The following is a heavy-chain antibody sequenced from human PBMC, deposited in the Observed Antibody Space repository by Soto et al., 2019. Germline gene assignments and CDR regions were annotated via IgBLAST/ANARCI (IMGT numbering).Heavy chain of an antibody. V-gene: IGHV3-33*08. D-gene: IGHD3-22*01. CDR3: ARVNNFEDSSGYTYYFDY. J-gene: IGHJ4*02. Sequence: GGSLRLSCAASGFTFSSYGMHWVRQAPGKGLEWVAVIWYDGSNKYYADSVKGRFTISRDNSKNTLYMQMNSLRAEDTSIYYFARVNNFEDSSGYTYYFDYWGQGTLVTVSS. CDR2: IWYDGSNK. CDR1: GFTFSSYG.